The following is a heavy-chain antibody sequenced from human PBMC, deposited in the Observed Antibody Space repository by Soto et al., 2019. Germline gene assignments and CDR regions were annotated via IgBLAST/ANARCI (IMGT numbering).Heavy chain of an antibody. Sequence: QVQLVQSGTEVKEPGPPVRVPCRHSGGSFSPFFSVWVRQGPGQGLEWMGGIIPTFSRTNLAQKFQGRVTFSADESTRTTYMELRSLTSEDTVIYYCARDVVRSTAGDSWGQGTLVTVSS. D-gene: IGHD2-15*01. CDR3: ARDVVRSTAGDS. CDR1: GGSFSPFF. V-gene: IGHV1-69*01. J-gene: IGHJ4*02. CDR2: IIPTFSRT.